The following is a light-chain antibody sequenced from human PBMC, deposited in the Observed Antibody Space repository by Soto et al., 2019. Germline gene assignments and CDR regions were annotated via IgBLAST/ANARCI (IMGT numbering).Light chain of an antibody. J-gene: IGKJ4*01. CDR3: QQLNSYPLT. CDR2: AAS. V-gene: IGKV1-39*01. CDR1: QSISGY. Sequence: DIQVTQSPPSLSAFVGDRVTITCRTSQSISGYLNWYQQKPGKAPKLLIYAASSLQSGVPPRFSGSGSGTDFTLTISSLQPEDFATYYCQQLNSYPLTFGGGTKVDIK.